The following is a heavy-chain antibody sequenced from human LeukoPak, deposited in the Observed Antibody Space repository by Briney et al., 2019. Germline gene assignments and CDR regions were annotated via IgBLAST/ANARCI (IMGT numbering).Heavy chain of an antibody. CDR3: ARRDCDSIKCRGSNWFDP. J-gene: IGHJ5*02. CDR2: VNWNGGST. Sequence: GGSLRLSCAASGFTFDDYGMSWVRQAPGKGLEWISGVNWNGGSTGYADSVKGRFTISRDNAKNSLYLQMNSLRAEDTAVYYCARRDCDSIKCRGSNWFDPWGQGTLVSVSS. D-gene: IGHD3-22*01. V-gene: IGHV3-20*04. CDR1: GFTFDDYG.